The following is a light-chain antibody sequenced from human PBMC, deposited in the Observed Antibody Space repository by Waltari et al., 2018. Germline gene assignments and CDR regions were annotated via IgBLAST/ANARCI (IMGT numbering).Light chain of an antibody. CDR1: ELPRKY. V-gene: IGLV3-10*01. CDR3: YSSDSTGLRV. Sequence: SYELTQPPSVSVSPGQTARITCSGHELPRKYAYWFQQKSGQAPRMVIYEDTKRPSGITERVSGSSSGTVATLTITGAQVDDEADYYCYSSDSTGLRVFGGGTTVVVL. CDR2: EDT. J-gene: IGLJ1*01.